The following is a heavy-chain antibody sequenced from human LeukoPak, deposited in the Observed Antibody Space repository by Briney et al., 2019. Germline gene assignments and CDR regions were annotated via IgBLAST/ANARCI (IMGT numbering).Heavy chain of an antibody. CDR1: GFTFSDYY. CDR2: ISSSSSYT. Sequence: GGSLRLSCAACGFTFSDYYMSWIRQAAGKGREWVSYISSSSSYTNYADSVKGRFTISRDNAKNSLYLQMNSLRAEDTAVYYCATTPIAAAGPDYWGQRTLVTVSS. D-gene: IGHD6-13*01. CDR3: ATTPIAAAGPDY. V-gene: IGHV3-11*03. J-gene: IGHJ4*02.